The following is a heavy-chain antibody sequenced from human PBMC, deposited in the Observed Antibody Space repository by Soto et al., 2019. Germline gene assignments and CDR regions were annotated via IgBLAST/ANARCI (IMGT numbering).Heavy chain of an antibody. CDR3: ARDGYDSSGFCPDY. Sequence: EVQLVESGGGLVQPGGSLRLSCAASGFTFNNYWMSWVRQAPGKGLEWVANIKRDGSEKYYVDSVKGRFSISRDNAKNALYLQMNSLSAEDTAVYYCARDGYDSSGFCPDYWGQGTLVTVSS. CDR2: IKRDGSEK. CDR1: GFTFNNYW. D-gene: IGHD3-22*01. J-gene: IGHJ4*02. V-gene: IGHV3-7*01.